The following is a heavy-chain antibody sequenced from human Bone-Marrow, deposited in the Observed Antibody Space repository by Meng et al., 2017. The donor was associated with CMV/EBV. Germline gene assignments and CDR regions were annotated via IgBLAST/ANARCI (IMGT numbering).Heavy chain of an antibody. Sequence: GWSLRLSCKGSGYSFTTYWIGWVRQMPGKGLEWMGIIYPGDSDIRYSPSFQGQVTISADKSISTAYLQWSSLKASDTAMYYCARLPRNYYDSNAFQARGDYWGQGTLVTVSS. CDR3: ARLPRNYYDSNAFQARGDY. V-gene: IGHV5-51*01. J-gene: IGHJ4*02. D-gene: IGHD3-22*01. CDR2: IYPGDSDI. CDR1: GYSFTTYW.